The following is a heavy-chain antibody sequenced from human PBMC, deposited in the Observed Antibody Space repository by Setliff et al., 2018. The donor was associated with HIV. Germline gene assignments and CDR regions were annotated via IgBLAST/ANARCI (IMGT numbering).Heavy chain of an antibody. D-gene: IGHD3-10*01. CDR3: AREGKFRYYYYMDV. J-gene: IGHJ6*03. CDR1: GYTFTSYA. CDR2: INAGNGNT. Sequence: ASVKVSCKASGYTFTSYAMHWVRQAPGQRLEWMGWINAGNGNTKYSQKFQGRVTITRDTSASTAYMELSSLRSEDTAVYYCAREGKFRYYYYMDVWGKGTTVTVSS. V-gene: IGHV1-3*01.